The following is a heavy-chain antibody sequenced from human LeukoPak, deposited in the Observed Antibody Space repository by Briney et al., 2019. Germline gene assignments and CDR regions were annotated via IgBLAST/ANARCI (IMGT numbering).Heavy chain of an antibody. CDR3: ARGRPQYGDYVYYYYYYMDV. V-gene: IGHV4-34*01. D-gene: IGHD4-17*01. CDR1: GGSFSGYY. Sequence: SETLSLTCAVYGGSFSGYYWSWIRQPPGKGLEWIGEINHSGSTNYNPSLKSRVTISVDTSKNQFSLKLSSVTAADTAVYYCARGRPQYGDYVYYYYYYMDVWGKGTTVTVSS. J-gene: IGHJ6*03. CDR2: INHSGST.